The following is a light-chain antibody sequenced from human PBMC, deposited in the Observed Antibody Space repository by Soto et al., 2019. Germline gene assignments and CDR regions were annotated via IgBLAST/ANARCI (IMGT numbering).Light chain of an antibody. Sequence: DIQMTQSPSSLSASVGDRVTITCRASQSISSYLNWYQQKPGKAPKLLIYDAYSLESGTPSRFSGSGSGTEFTLTISSLQPDDFAIYYCQQTYTTPEITFGQGTRLEIK. CDR1: QSISSY. CDR2: DAY. CDR3: QQTYTTPEIT. V-gene: IGKV1-39*01. J-gene: IGKJ5*01.